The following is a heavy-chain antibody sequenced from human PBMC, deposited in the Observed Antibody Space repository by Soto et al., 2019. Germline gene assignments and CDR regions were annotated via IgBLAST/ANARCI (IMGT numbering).Heavy chain of an antibody. CDR3: ARERYYDSSGYDY. Sequence: KPSETLSLTCAVYGGSFSGYYWSWIRQPPGKGLEWIGEINHSGSTNYNPSLKSRVTISVDTSKNQFSLKLSSVTAADTAVYYCARERYYDSSGYDYWGQGTLVTVSS. J-gene: IGHJ4*02. CDR2: INHSGST. D-gene: IGHD3-22*01. CDR1: GGSFSGYY. V-gene: IGHV4-34*01.